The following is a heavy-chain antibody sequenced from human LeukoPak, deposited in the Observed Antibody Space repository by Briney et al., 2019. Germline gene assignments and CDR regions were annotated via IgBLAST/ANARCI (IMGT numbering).Heavy chain of an antibody. CDR2: ISYDGSNK. V-gene: IGHV3-30*18. Sequence: GRSLRLSCAASGFTFSSYGMHWVRQAPGKGLEWVAVISYDGSNKYYADSVKGRFTISRDNSKNTLYLQMNSLRAEDTAVYYCAKDLDCSGGSCFDYYYYYGMDVWGQGTTVTVSS. CDR3: AKDLDCSGGSCFDYYYYYGMDV. J-gene: IGHJ6*02. D-gene: IGHD2-15*01. CDR1: GFTFSSYG.